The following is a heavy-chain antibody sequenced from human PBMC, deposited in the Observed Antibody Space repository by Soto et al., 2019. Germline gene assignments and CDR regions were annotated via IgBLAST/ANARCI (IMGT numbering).Heavy chain of an antibody. V-gene: IGHV5-51*01. CDR2: FLPDDSDT. J-gene: IGHJ5*02. CDR1: GFSFTSYW. D-gene: IGHD3-16*01. CDR3: DRRGKEYDRSFWFDP. Sequence: PGESLKISCKASGFSFTSYWIAWVRQMPGKGLEWMGVFLPDDSDTRYSPSFQGQVTISADKSISTAYLQWSSLKASDTAMYYCDRRGKEYDRSFWFDPWGQGTPVTVSS.